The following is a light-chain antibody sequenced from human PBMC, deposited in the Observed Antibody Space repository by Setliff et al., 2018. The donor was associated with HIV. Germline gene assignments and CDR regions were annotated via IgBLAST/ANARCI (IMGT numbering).Light chain of an antibody. J-gene: IGLJ1*01. Sequence: QSALTQPASVSGSPGQSITVSCTGTSSDIGAFDFVSWYRQHPGKAPELMIYDVTNRPSGVPHRFSGSKSGNTASLTISGLQAEDEADYYCASYANSDVFIFGSGTKV. V-gene: IGLV2-14*03. CDR3: ASYANSDVFI. CDR2: DVT. CDR1: SSDIGAFDF.